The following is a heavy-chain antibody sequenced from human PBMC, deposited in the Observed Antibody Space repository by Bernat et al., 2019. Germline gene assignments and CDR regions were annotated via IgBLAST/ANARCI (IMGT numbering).Heavy chain of an antibody. CDR3: AGEIAAAGFDY. J-gene: IGHJ4*02. CDR1: GFIFNNYA. D-gene: IGHD6-13*01. V-gene: IGHV3-23*01. CDR2: ITGSGDST. Sequence: EVQLLESGGGLVQPGESLRLSCAASGFIFNNYAMSWVRQAPGKGLEWVSAITGSGDSTYYADSVKGRFTISRDNSKNTLYLQMNSLRAEDTAVYYCAGEIAAAGFDYWGQGTLVTVSS.